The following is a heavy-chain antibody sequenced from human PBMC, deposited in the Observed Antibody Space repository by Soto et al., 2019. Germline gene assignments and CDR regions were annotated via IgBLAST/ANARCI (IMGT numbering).Heavy chain of an antibody. J-gene: IGHJ4*02. V-gene: IGHV3-30*18. CDR1: GLTFSGYG. CDR3: AKDRWRAATGTGILDY. D-gene: IGHD6-13*01. Sequence: QVQLVESGGGVAQPGRSLRLSCAASGLTFSGYGMHWVRQAPGTGLEWVAVISYDGSNRYYADSVKGRFTISRDNSKNTLFLEMNSLRAEDAAVYYCAKDRWRAATGTGILDYWGQGSLVAVSS. CDR2: ISYDGSNR.